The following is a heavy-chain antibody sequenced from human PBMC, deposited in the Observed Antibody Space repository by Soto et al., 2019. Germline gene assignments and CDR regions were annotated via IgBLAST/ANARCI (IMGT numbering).Heavy chain of an antibody. CDR1: SGSFSGYY. V-gene: IGHV4-34*01. J-gene: IGHJ4*02. CDR3: ARGLYNWNQLDY. CDR2: INHSGST. Sequence: QVQLQQWGAGLLKPSETLSLTCAVYSGSFSGYYWSWIRQPPGKGLEWIGEINHSGSTNYNPSLKSRVTISVDTSKNQFSLKLSSVTAADTAVYYCARGLYNWNQLDYWGQGTLVTVSS. D-gene: IGHD1-20*01.